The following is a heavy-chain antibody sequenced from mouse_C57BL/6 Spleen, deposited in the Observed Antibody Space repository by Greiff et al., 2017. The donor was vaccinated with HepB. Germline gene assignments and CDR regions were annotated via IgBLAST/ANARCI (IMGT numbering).Heavy chain of an antibody. CDR2: IDPEDGET. Sequence: EVQLQQSGAELVKPGASVKLSCTASGFYFTDYFMHWVMQRSEKGLEWIGRIDPEDGETKYAPKFKGKATITEDTSSNTAYLQLSSLTSEDTAVYYYARAYYYGRSYWYFDVWGTGTTVTVSS. J-gene: IGHJ1*03. CDR3: ARAYYYGRSYWYFDV. D-gene: IGHD1-1*01. CDR1: GFYFTDYF. V-gene: IGHV14-2*01.